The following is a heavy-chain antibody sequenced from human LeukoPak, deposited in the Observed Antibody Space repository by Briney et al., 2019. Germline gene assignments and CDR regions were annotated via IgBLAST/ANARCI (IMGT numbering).Heavy chain of an antibody. CDR2: THYTGST. Sequence: SETLSLTCIVSGDSISSSYWSWIRQPPGKGLEWIGYTHYTGSTKYNPSLKSRVSASVDTSKNQFSLKLNSVTAADTAVYYCARHKADDDSFDIWGQGTMATVSS. V-gene: IGHV4-59*08. CDR3: ARHKADDDSFDI. CDR1: GDSISSSY. J-gene: IGHJ3*02.